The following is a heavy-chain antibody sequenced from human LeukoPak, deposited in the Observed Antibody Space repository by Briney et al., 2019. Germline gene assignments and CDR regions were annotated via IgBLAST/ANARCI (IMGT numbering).Heavy chain of an antibody. CDR1: GGSISSYY. Sequence: PSETLSPTCTVSGGSISSYYWSWIRQPPGKGLEWIGYIYYSGSTNYNPSLKSRVTISVDTSKNQFSLKLSSVTAADTAVYYCARVIDYWGQGTLVTVSS. CDR3: ARVIDY. CDR2: IYYSGST. V-gene: IGHV4-59*01. J-gene: IGHJ4*02.